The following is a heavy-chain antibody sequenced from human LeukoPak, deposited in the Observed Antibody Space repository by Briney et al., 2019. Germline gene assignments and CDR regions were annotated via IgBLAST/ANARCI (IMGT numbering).Heavy chain of an antibody. Sequence: SETLSLTCAVYGGSFSGYYWSWIRQPPGKGLEWIGEINHSGSTNYNPSLKSRVTISVDTSKNQFSLKLSSVTAADTAVYYCASGDSTMFRGVTDDIDVWGQGTMVTVSS. V-gene: IGHV4-34*01. D-gene: IGHD3-10*01. CDR1: GGSFSGYY. CDR3: ASGDSTMFRGVTDDIDV. CDR2: INHSGST. J-gene: IGHJ3*01.